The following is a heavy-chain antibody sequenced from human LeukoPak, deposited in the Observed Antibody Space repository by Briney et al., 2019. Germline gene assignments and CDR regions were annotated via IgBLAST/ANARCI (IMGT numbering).Heavy chain of an antibody. CDR1: GYTFTSYA. J-gene: IGHJ6*03. V-gene: IGHV1-3*01. CDR2: INAGNGNT. D-gene: IGHD1-26*01. Sequence: ASVKVSCKASGYTFTSYAMHWVRQAPGQRLEWMGWINAGNGNTKYSQEFQGRVTITRDTSASTAYMELRSLRSDDTAVYYCARDGSGSYYDYYYYMDVWGKGTTVTISS. CDR3: ARDGSGSYYDYYYYMDV.